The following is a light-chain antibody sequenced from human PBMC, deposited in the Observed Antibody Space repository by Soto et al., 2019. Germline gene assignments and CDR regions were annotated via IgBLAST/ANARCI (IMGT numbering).Light chain of an antibody. CDR3: QKCKVAPFT. V-gene: IGKV1-39*01. Sequence: DIQMTQSPSSLSASVGDRVTITCRASQSISSYLNWYQQEPGKAPKFLIYAASSLQSGVPSRFSGSGSGTDFTLTISSLQPEDVATYYCQKCKVAPFTFGGGTKVDI. CDR1: QSISSY. J-gene: IGKJ4*01. CDR2: AAS.